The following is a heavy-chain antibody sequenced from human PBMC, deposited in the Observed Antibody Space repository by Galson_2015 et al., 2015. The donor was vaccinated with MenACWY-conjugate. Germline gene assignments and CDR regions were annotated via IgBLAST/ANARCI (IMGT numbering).Heavy chain of an antibody. CDR3: ARAATVTTYAGYYYYMDV. J-gene: IGHJ6*03. CDR1: GDSISSYY. CDR2: IYYSGST. V-gene: IGHV4-59*01. Sequence: LSLTCTVSGDSISSYYWGWIRQPPGKGLEWIGYIYYSGSTNYNPSLKSRVTISVDTSKNQFSLKLSSVTAADTAVYYCARAATVTTYAGYYYYMDVWGKGTTVTVSS. D-gene: IGHD4-17*01.